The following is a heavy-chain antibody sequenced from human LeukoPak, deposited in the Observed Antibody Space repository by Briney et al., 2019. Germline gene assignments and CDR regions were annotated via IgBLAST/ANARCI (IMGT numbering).Heavy chain of an antibody. CDR1: GFTFSSYS. CDR2: ISSSSSYI. CDR3: AKRAQYNGNYPLDY. V-gene: IGHV3-21*04. D-gene: IGHD1-26*01. Sequence: GGSLRLSCAASGFTFSSYSMNWVRQAPGKGLEWVSSISSSSSYIYYADSVKGRFTISRDNSKNTLYLQMNSLRAEDTALYFCAKRAQYNGNYPLDYWGQGTLVTVSS. J-gene: IGHJ4*02.